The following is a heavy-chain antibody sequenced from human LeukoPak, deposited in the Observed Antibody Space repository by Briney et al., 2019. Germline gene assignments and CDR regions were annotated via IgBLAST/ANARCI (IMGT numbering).Heavy chain of an antibody. D-gene: IGHD6-13*01. CDR1: GFTFSSYS. V-gene: IGHV3-21*01. Sequence: GGSLRLSCAASGFTFSSYSMNWVRQAPGKGLEWVSSISSSSSYIYYADSAKGRFTISRDNAKNSLYLQMNSLRAEDTAVYYCARDIAAADPGYYYGMDVWGQGTTVTVSS. CDR2: ISSSSSYI. J-gene: IGHJ6*02. CDR3: ARDIAAADPGYYYGMDV.